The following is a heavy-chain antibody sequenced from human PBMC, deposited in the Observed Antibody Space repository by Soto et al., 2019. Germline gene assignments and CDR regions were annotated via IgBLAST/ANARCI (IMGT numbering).Heavy chain of an antibody. V-gene: IGHV3-33*01. D-gene: IGHD1-26*01. CDR1: GFAFSTYG. Sequence: QVQLVESGGGVVQPGRSLRLSCAASGFAFSTYGMHWVRQAPGKGLDWVAVIWYDGSNKYYADSVKGRFTISRDNFKNTLYLQMNCLRVEDTAVYYCARAVGPFDYWGQGTLVTVSS. J-gene: IGHJ4*01. CDR2: IWYDGSNK. CDR3: ARAVGPFDY.